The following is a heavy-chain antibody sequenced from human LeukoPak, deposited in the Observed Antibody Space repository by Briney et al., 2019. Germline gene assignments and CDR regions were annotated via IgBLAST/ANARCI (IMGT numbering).Heavy chain of an antibody. CDR3: ARGRSRMVRGVIMARPYFDY. J-gene: IGHJ4*02. V-gene: IGHV4-34*01. D-gene: IGHD3-10*01. Sequence: SETLSLTCTVSGGSISSYYWSWIRQPPGKGLEWIGEINHSGSTNYNPSLKSRVTISVDTSKNQFSLKLSSVTAADTAVYYRARGRSRMVRGVIMARPYFDYWGQGTLVTVSS. CDR1: GGSISSYY. CDR2: INHSGST.